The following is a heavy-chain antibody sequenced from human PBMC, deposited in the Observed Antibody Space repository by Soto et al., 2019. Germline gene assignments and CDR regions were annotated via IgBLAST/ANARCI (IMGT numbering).Heavy chain of an antibody. CDR2: ISGSGGST. CDR1: GFTFRSYA. CDR3: DSYIDE. Sequence: EVQLLESGGGLVQPGGSLRLSCAASGFTFRSYAMSWVRQAAGEGLEWVSAISGSGGSTYYADSVKGRFTISRDNSNSTLYLQMNSLRAEDTAVYYYDSYIDEGGQGTLVTVAS. D-gene: IGHD2-15*01. V-gene: IGHV3-23*01. J-gene: IGHJ4*02.